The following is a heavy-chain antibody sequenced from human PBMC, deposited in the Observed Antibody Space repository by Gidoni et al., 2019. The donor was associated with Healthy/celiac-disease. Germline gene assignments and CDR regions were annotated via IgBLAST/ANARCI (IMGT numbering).Heavy chain of an antibody. Sequence: QVQLVHSWAQVKNPGASVKVSCRASGYTFTSSYMHCVRQAPGQGLEWMGIINPSGGSTSYAQKFQGRVTMTRDTSTSTVYMELSSLRSEDTAVYYCARDLLFYYDSSGYIGLGYWGQGTMVTVSS. CDR1: GYTFTSSY. D-gene: IGHD3-22*01. J-gene: IGHJ4*02. CDR3: ARDLLFYYDSSGYIGLGY. CDR2: INPSGGST. V-gene: IGHV1-46*03.